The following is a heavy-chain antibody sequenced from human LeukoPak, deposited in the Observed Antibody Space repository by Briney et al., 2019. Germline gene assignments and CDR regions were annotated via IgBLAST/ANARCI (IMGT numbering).Heavy chain of an antibody. CDR3: ARGCSSTSCYASGGGY. V-gene: IGHV4-30-4*01. D-gene: IGHD2-2*01. CDR2: IYYSGST. CDR1: GGSISSGDYY. Sequence: SETLSLTCTVSGGSISSGDYYWSWIRQPPGKGLEWIGYIYYSGSTYYNPSLKSRVTISVDTSKNQFSLKLSSVTAADTAVSYCARGCSSTSCYASGGGYWGQGTLVTVSS. J-gene: IGHJ4*02.